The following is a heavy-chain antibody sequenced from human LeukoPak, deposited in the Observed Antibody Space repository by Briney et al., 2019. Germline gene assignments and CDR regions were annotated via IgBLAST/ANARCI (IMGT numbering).Heavy chain of an antibody. V-gene: IGHV1-46*02. Sequence: ASVKVSCKASGYTFNNHYMYWVRQAPGQGLEWMGVINPSGGSTSYAQKFQGRVTMTRDTSTRTVYMEVNSLRSEDTAAYYCARQGTYSSAIGMGYWGQGILVTVSS. D-gene: IGHD6-19*01. CDR1: GYTFNNHY. CDR2: INPSGGST. J-gene: IGHJ4*02. CDR3: ARQGTYSSAIGMGY.